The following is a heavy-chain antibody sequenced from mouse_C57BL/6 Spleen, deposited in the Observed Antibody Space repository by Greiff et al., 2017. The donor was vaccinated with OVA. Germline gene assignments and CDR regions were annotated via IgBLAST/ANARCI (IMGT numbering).Heavy chain of an antibody. Sequence: EVQGVESGGGLVQPGGSLKLSCAASGFTFSDYYMYWVRQTPEKRLEWVAYISNGGGSTYYPDTVKGRFTISRDNAKNTLYLQMSRLKSEDTAMYYCASNYDGGYYYAMDYWGQGTSVTVSS. D-gene: IGHD2-4*01. V-gene: IGHV5-12*01. CDR1: GFTFSDYY. CDR2: ISNGGGST. CDR3: ASNYDGGYYYAMDY. J-gene: IGHJ4*01.